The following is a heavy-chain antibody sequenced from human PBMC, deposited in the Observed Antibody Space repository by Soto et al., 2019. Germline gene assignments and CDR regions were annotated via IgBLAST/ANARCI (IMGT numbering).Heavy chain of an antibody. CDR3: ARPELGSGMDV. CDR1: GYTLTELS. V-gene: IGHV1-18*01. CDR2: ISVYNGNT. J-gene: IGHJ6*02. Sequence: ASVNVSFKVSGYTLTELSMHWVRQAPGQGIEWMGWISVYNGNTNYAQKLQGRVTMTTDTSTSRAYMELRSLRSDDTAVYYCARPELGSGMDVWGQCTTVTVSS. D-gene: IGHD5-18*01.